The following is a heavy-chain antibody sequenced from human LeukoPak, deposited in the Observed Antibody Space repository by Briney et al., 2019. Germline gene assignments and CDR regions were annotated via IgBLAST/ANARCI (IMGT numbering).Heavy chain of an antibody. CDR1: GFTFSSYA. D-gene: IGHD5-18*01. Sequence: GGSLRLSCAASGFTFSSYAMSWVRQAPGQGLEWVSAMSGSGGSTYYADSVKGRFTISRDNSKNKLYLQMNSLRAEDTAVYYCALDTAMVTLSSGDYGEGYDYWGQGTLVTVSS. V-gene: IGHV3-23*01. CDR3: ALDTAMVTLSSGDYGEGYDY. CDR2: MSGSGGST. J-gene: IGHJ4*02.